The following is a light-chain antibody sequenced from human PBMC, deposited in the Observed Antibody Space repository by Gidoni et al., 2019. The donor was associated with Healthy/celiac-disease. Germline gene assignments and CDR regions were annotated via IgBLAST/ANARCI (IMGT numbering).Light chain of an antibody. Sequence: SYVLTQPPSVSVAPGKTARITCGRNNIGSKSVHWYQQKPGQAPVLVIYYDSDRPSGIPERFSGSNSGNTATLTISRVEAGDEADYYSQVWDSSSDHRVFGGGTKLTVL. V-gene: IGLV3-21*04. CDR3: QVWDSSSDHRV. J-gene: IGLJ2*01. CDR2: YDS. CDR1: NIGSKS.